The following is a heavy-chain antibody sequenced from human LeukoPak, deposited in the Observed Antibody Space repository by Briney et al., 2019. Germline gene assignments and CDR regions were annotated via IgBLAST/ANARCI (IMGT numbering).Heavy chain of an antibody. D-gene: IGHD5-12*01. Sequence: GGSLRLSCAASGFTFSSYGMHWVRQAPGKGLEWVAVISYDGSNKYYADSVKGRFTISRDNSKNTLYLQMNSLRAEDTAVYYCASESGYDGVGHWGQGTLVTVSS. CDR2: ISYDGSNK. CDR3: ASESGYDGVGH. J-gene: IGHJ5*02. V-gene: IGHV3-30*03. CDR1: GFTFSSYG.